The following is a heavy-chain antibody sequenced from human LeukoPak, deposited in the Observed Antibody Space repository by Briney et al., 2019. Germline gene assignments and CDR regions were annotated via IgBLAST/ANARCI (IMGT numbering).Heavy chain of an antibody. CDR3: AEVPVRFHDYYDSSPLKSY. V-gene: IGHV3-64*01. CDR2: ISPDGAST. Sequence: PGRSLRLSCAASGFTFSNHPMHWVRQAPGKGLESVSVISPDGASTHYANSVKGRFTISRDNSMNTLYLQMNSLRAEDTAVYYCAEVPVRFHDYYDSSPLKSYWGQGTLVTVSS. D-gene: IGHD3-22*01. J-gene: IGHJ4*02. CDR1: GFTFSNHP.